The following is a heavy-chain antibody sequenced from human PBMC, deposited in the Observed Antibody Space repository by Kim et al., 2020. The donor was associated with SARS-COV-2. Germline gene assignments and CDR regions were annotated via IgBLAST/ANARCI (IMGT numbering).Heavy chain of an antibody. CDR3: AKDDSYSSSFWYFDY. V-gene: IGHV3-23*01. CDR2: ISGSGGST. CDR1: GFTFSSYA. D-gene: IGHD6-6*01. Sequence: GGSLRLSCAASGFTFSSYAMSWVRQAPGKGLEWVSAISGSGGSTYYADSVKGRFTISRDNSKNTLYLQMNSLRAEDTAVYYCAKDDSYSSSFWYFDYWGQGTLVTVSS. J-gene: IGHJ4*02.